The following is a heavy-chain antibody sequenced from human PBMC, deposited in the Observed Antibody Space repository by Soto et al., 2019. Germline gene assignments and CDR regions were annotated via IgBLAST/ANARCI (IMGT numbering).Heavy chain of an antibody. J-gene: IGHJ6*02. Sequence: GGSMRLSCAASGFTFGSYAMSWVRQAPGKGLEWVSAISGSGGSTYYADSVKGRFTISRDNSKNTLYLQMNSLRAEDTAVYYCAKVVGLLWFGDGDYYGMDVWGQGTTVTVSS. CDR1: GFTFGSYA. CDR3: AKVVGLLWFGDGDYYGMDV. V-gene: IGHV3-23*01. D-gene: IGHD3-10*01. CDR2: ISGSGGST.